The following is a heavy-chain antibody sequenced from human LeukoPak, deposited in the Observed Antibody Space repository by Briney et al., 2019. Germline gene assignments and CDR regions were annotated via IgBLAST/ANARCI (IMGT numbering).Heavy chain of an antibody. CDR1: GFTFSSYS. Sequence: GSLRLSCAASGFTFSSYSMNWARQPPGKGLEWIGEINHSGSTNYNPSLKSRVTISVDTSKNQFSLKLSSVTAADTAVYYCARGGGADIVVVPAATPRTFDYWGQGTLVTVSS. J-gene: IGHJ4*02. CDR2: INHSGST. D-gene: IGHD2-2*01. CDR3: ARGGGADIVVVPAATPRTFDY. V-gene: IGHV4-34*01.